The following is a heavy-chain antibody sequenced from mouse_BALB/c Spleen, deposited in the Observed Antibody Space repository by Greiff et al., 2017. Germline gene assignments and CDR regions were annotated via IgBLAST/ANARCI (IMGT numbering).Heavy chain of an antibody. CDR1: GFTFSSYA. V-gene: IGHV5-6-5*01. J-gene: IGHJ4*01. CDR3: ARGLYGNYAMDY. Sequence: EVKLMESGGGLVKPGGSLKLSCAASGFTFSSYAMSWVRQTPEKRLEWVASISSGGSTYYPDSVKGRFTISRDNARNILYLQMSSLRSEDTAMYYCARGLYGNYAMDYWGQGTSVTVSS. D-gene: IGHD2-1*01. CDR2: ISSGGST.